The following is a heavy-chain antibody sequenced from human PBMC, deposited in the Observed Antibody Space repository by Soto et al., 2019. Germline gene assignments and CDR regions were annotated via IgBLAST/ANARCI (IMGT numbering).Heavy chain of an antibody. CDR1: GGSISSSSYY. CDR3: ALIGELYGSDYYYGMDV. V-gene: IGHV4-39*01. Sequence: SETLSLTCTVSGGSISSSSYYWGWIRQPPGTGLEWIGSIYYSGSTYYNPSLKSRVTISVDTSKNQFSLKLSSVTAADTAVYYCALIGELYGSDYYYGMDVWGQGTTVT. J-gene: IGHJ6*02. CDR2: IYYSGST. D-gene: IGHD1-26*01.